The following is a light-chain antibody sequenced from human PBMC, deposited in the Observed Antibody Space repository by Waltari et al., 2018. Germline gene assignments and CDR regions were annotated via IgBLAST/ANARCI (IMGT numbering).Light chain of an antibody. CDR3: QQYSSSPG. J-gene: IGKJ3*01. Sequence: EVVLTQSPGTLSLSQGERATLSCRASQNIGNNYLSWYQQKPGQAPRLLIYGGSTRATGIPDRFSGSGSGTDFTLTISRLEPEDFAVYYCQQYSSSPGFGPGTKVAIK. CDR2: GGS. CDR1: QNIGNNY. V-gene: IGKV3-20*01.